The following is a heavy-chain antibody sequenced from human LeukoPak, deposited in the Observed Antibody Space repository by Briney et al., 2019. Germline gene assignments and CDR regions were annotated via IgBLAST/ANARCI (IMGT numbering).Heavy chain of an antibody. CDR1: GGSMSTYY. CDR2: IYYSGST. V-gene: IGHV4-59*01. D-gene: IGHD6-6*01. CDR3: ARGTHSSSPIPLDY. Sequence: PSETLCLTCTVSGGSMSTYYWSWIRQTPGKGLEWIGYIYYSGSTNYNPSLKSRVTISVDTSKNQFSLKVKSVTAADTAVYYCARGTHSSSPIPLDYWGQGTLVTVSS. J-gene: IGHJ4*02.